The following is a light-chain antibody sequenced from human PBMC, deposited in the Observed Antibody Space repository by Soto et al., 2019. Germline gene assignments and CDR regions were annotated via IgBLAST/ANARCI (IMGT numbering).Light chain of an antibody. CDR3: QQYDNLLPT. J-gene: IGKJ4*01. CDR1: QDISNY. CDR2: DAS. Sequence: DIQMTQSPSSLSASVGDRVTITCQASQDISNYLNWYQQKPGKAPKLLIYDASNLETGVPSRFSGSGSGTDFTFTISSLQPADIATYYCQQYDNLLPTFGGGTKVEIK. V-gene: IGKV1-33*01.